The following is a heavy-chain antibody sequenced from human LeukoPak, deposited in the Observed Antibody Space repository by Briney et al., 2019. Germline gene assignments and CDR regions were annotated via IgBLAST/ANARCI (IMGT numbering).Heavy chain of an antibody. V-gene: IGHV1-2*02. CDR1: GYTFTGYY. Sequence: ASVKVSCKAYGYTFTGYYMHLVRQAPGQGLEWMGWINPNSGGTNYAQKFQGRVTMTRDTSISTAYMELSRLRSDDTAVYYCAKMDIVVVPAVLSGNYYYYGMDVWGQGTTVTVSS. D-gene: IGHD2-2*03. CDR2: INPNSGGT. CDR3: AKMDIVVVPAVLSGNYYYYGMDV. J-gene: IGHJ6*02.